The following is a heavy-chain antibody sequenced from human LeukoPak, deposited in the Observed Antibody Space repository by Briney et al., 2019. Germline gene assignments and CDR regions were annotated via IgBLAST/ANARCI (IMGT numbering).Heavy chain of an antibody. CDR1: GDSVSSSNYY. Sequence: PSETLSLTCSVSGDSVSSSNYYWGWIRQPPGKGLEWIADIHNGETTYYNPSLKSRVTISVDTSENQLSLKLTSVTTADTAVYYCARENYRIGGSCSVEVFDIWGQGTGVTVSS. CDR2: IHNGETT. CDR3: ARENYRIGGSCSVEVFDI. D-gene: IGHD2-15*01. V-gene: IGHV4-39*07. J-gene: IGHJ3*02.